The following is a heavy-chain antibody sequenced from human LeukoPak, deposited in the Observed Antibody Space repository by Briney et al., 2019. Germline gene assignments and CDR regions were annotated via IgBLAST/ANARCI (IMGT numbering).Heavy chain of an antibody. CDR2: IYYSGST. D-gene: IGHD6-13*01. Sequence: SETLSLTCTVSGGSISSYYWSWIRQPPGKGLEWIGHIYYSGSTNYNPSLKSRVTISVDTSKNQFSLKLSSVTAADRAVYYCARDQGYTSSWTWYNWFDPWGQGTLVTVSS. V-gene: IGHV4-59*01. J-gene: IGHJ5*02. CDR1: GGSISSYY. CDR3: ARDQGYTSSWTWYNWFDP.